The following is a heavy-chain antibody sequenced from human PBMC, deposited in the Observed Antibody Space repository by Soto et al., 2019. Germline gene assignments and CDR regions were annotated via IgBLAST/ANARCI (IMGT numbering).Heavy chain of an antibody. CDR2: INHSGST. J-gene: IGHJ5*02. CDR3: AGVAMTSAAGLYNWFDP. Sequence: QVQLQQWGAGLLKPSETLSLTCAVYGGSFSGYYWSWIRQPPGQGLAWLGEINHSGSTTYNPSLKNRVTISEGTAKNQFALRGSSVTAAVTTVYYCAGVAMTSAAGLYNWFDPWGQGALVTVSS. V-gene: IGHV4-34*01. CDR1: GGSFSGYY. D-gene: IGHD6-13*01.